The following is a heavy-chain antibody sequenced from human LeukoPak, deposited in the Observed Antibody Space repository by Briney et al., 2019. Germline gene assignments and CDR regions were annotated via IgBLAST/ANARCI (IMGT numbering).Heavy chain of an antibody. Sequence: GGSLRLSCAASGFTFSSYAMSWVRQAPGKGLEWVSAISGSGGSTYYADSVKGRFTISRDNSKNTLYLQMNSLRAVDTAVYYCAKAQEGRYYFDYWGQGTLVTVSS. J-gene: IGHJ4*02. V-gene: IGHV3-23*01. CDR3: AKAQEGRYYFDY. CDR2: ISGSGGST. CDR1: GFTFSSYA. D-gene: IGHD4-17*01.